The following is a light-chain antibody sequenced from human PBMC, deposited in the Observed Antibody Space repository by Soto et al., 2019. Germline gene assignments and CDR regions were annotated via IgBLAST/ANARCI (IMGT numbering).Light chain of an antibody. CDR2: NNN. J-gene: IGLJ3*02. CDR3: ATWDDSLNVRGV. CDR1: RSNIGNNA. V-gene: IGLV1-44*01. Sequence: QSVLTQPPSASGTPGQRVTISCSGSRSNIGNNAVTWYQQFPGTAPKLLIYNNNQRPSGVPDRFSGSKSGTSASLAISGLQSEDEADYYCATWDDSLNVRGVFGGGTKVTVL.